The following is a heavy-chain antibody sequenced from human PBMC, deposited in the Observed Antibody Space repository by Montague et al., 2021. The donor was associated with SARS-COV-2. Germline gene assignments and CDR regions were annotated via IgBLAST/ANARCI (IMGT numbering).Heavy chain of an antibody. CDR1: GGSISSPDYY. CDR2: ISYTGRT. V-gene: IGHV4-39*01. Sequence: SETLSLTRTVSGGSISSPDYYWGWIRQSPGKELEWIGSISYTGRTYYNPSLRSRVSFSMDTSKNHFSLSLSSVTVADTAVYFCARQLPSYCATNKCYHYYFDCWGQGALVTVSS. J-gene: IGHJ4*02. CDR3: ARQLPSYCATNKCYHYYFDC. D-gene: IGHD2-8*01.